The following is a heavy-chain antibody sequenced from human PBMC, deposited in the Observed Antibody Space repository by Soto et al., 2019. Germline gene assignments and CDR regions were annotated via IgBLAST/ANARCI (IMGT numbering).Heavy chain of an antibody. J-gene: IGHJ6*02. Sequence: SVKVSCKASGYSLRMNYIHCVLQSPLRGLEWLGWINPNSSGTVYAQKFQGRVTMTRGTSLTTVYMQLNRLTGDDTAVYYCARDLIVDGPDNYAMDVWGQGTTVTVSS. CDR1: GYSLRMNY. D-gene: IGHD3-22*01. V-gene: IGHV1-2*02. CDR2: INPNSSGT. CDR3: ARDLIVDGPDNYAMDV.